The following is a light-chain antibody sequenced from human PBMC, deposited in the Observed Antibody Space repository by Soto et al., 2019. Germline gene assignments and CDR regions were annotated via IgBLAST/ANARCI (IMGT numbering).Light chain of an antibody. CDR1: QSFSSN. CDR3: PQHDNRSPLIT. J-gene: IGKJ5*01. V-gene: IGKV3-11*01. Sequence: EIVLTQSPATLSVSPGERATLSCRASQSFSSNLAWYQQKPGQAPRLLIYDAATRATGSPARISGSGSGTAFSLTIRRLEHEDFLVYYYPQHDNRSPLITFGQGTRVEIK. CDR2: DAA.